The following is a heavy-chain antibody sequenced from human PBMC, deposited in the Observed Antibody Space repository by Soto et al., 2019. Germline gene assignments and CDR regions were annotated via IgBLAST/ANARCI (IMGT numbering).Heavy chain of an antibody. V-gene: IGHV4-4*02. CDR1: GGSISSSNW. D-gene: IGHD6-19*01. CDR2: IYHSGSA. Sequence: NPSETLSLTCAVSGGSISSSNWWSWVRQPPGKGLEWIGEIYHSGSANYNPSLKSRVTVSVDKSKNQFSLKLSSVTAADTAVYYCAGGIAVAGRQGYWGQGTLVTVSS. CDR3: AGGIAVAGRQGY. J-gene: IGHJ1*01.